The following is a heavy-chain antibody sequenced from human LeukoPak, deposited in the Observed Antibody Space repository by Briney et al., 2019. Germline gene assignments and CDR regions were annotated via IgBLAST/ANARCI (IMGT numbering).Heavy chain of an antibody. CDR1: GGSISSGDYY. D-gene: IGHD5-18*01. V-gene: IGHV4-30-4*02. CDR3: ARGSGYSYGYDWFDP. CDR2: IYYSGST. Sequence: SETLSLTCTVSGGSISSGDYYWSWIRQPPGKGLERIGYIYYSGSTYYNPSLKSRVTISVDTSKNQFSLQLTSVTAADTAVYYCARGSGYSYGYDWFDPWGQGNLVSVSS. J-gene: IGHJ5*02.